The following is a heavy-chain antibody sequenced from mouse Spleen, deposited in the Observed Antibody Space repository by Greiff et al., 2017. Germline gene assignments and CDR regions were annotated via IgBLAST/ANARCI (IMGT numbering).Heavy chain of an antibody. CDR3: ARGGLWGYYFDY. V-gene: IGHV1S137*01. Sequence: VQLQQSGAELVRPGVSVKISCKGSGYTFTDYTMHWVKQSHAKSLEWVGVISTYYGDASYNQKFKGKATMTVDKSSSTAYMELARLTSDDSAIYYCARGGLWGYYFDYWGQGTTLIVSS. CDR1: GYTFTDYT. D-gene: IGHD3-3*01. CDR2: ISTYYGDA. J-gene: IGHJ2*01.